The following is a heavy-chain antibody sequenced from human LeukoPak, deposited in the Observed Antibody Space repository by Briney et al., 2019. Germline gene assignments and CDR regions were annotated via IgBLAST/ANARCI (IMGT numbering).Heavy chain of an antibody. Sequence: SETPSLTCTVSGGSISSYYWSWIRQPPGKGLEWVGHIYYLGSTNYNPSLKSRVTISIDTSKNYFSLKLNSVIAADTAVYYCARDRPGSYWYFDLWGRGTLVTVSS. CDR2: IYYLGST. CDR3: ARDRPGSYWYFDL. V-gene: IGHV4-59*01. D-gene: IGHD3-10*01. CDR1: GGSISSYY. J-gene: IGHJ2*01.